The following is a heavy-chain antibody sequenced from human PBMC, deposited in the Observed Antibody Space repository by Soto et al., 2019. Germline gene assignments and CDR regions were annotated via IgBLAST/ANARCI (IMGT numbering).Heavy chain of an antibody. Sequence: SETLSLTCTVSGCSIRSFYLSWIRQPPGKGLEWIGYIYYSGSTNYNPSLKSRVTISVDTSKNQFSLKLSSVTAADTAVYYCARGRVISGISHWGQGTLVTVSS. D-gene: IGHD3-9*01. V-gene: IGHV4-59*01. CDR1: GCSIRSFY. CDR3: ARGRVISGISH. J-gene: IGHJ4*02. CDR2: IYYSGST.